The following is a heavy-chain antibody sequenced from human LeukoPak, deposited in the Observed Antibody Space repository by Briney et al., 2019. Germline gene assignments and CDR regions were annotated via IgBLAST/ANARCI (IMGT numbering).Heavy chain of an antibody. D-gene: IGHD3-22*01. CDR3: ARCLGYDSSGYYHDAFDI. CDR1: GYTFTNYY. J-gene: IGHJ3*02. V-gene: IGHV1-46*01. Sequence: GASVKVSCKASGYTFTNYYIHWVRQAPGQGLECMGIINPSGGSTSYAQKLQGRVTMTTDTSTSTAYMELRSLRSDDTAVYYCARCLGYDSSGYYHDAFDIWGQGTMVTVSS. CDR2: INPSGGST.